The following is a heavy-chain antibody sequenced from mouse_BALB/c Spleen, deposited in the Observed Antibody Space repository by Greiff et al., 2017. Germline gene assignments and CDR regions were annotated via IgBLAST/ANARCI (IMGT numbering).Heavy chain of an antibody. Sequence: EVMLEESGGGLVQPGGSLKLSCAASGFDFSRYWMSWVRQAPGKGLEWIGEINPDSSTINYTPSLKDKFIISRDNAKNTLYLQMSKVRSEDTALYYCARIPSYGLYAMDYWGQGTSVTVSS. CDR3: ARIPSYGLYAMDY. D-gene: IGHD2-10*02. CDR1: GFDFSRYW. J-gene: IGHJ4*01. CDR2: INPDSSTI. V-gene: IGHV4-1*02.